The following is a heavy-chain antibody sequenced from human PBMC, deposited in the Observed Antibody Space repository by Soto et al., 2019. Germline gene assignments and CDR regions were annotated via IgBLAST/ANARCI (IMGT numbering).Heavy chain of an antibody. D-gene: IGHD3-10*01. J-gene: IGHJ5*02. Sequence: SVKVSCKASGGTFTNYLITWVRQAPGRGLEWMGGIIPISGTPKYAQKFQDRLTITADESTSTVYMELASATSEDTAIYYCATAQYRGGSVNFCVNWFDPWGQGTLVTVSS. CDR1: GGTFTNYL. CDR2: IIPISGTP. V-gene: IGHV1-69*13. CDR3: ATAQYRGGSVNFCVNWFDP.